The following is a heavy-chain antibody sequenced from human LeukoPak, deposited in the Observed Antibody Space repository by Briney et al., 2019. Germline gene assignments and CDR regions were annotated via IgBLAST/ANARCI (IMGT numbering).Heavy chain of an antibody. CDR2: INGNGAST. CDR1: GFSFNDHA. Sequence: PGGSLRLSCAASGFSFNDHAMSWVRQAPGKGLEWVSGINGNGASTYYSDSVKGRFTISRDNSKNMVYLQMSSLRADDTAIYYCAKDQTYSYYYLDSWGQGTLVTVSP. V-gene: IGHV3-23*01. CDR3: AKDQTYSYYYLDS. D-gene: IGHD5-18*01. J-gene: IGHJ4*02.